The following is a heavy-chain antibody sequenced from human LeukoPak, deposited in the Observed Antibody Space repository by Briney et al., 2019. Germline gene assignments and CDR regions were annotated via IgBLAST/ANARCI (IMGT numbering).Heavy chain of an antibody. CDR2: IYYTGTT. D-gene: IGHD1-1*01. J-gene: IGHJ4*02. V-gene: IGHV4-59*01. CDR3: ARARYSHNWVPTIDY. Sequence: SETLSLTCTVSGGSISSFYWSWIRQTPGIRLQWIGNIYYTGTTDYNPSLKSRVTLSVDTSKSQFSLKLSPVTTADTAVYFCARARYSHNWVPTIDYWGQGALVTVSS. CDR1: GGSISSFY.